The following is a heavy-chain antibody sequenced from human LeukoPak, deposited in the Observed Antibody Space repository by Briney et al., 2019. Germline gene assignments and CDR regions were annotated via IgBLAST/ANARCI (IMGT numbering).Heavy chain of an antibody. D-gene: IGHD3-16*01. CDR3: VRQMIRFWFDP. J-gene: IGHJ5*02. Sequence: GRSLRLSCAASGFTFSLYWMTWVRQSPGKGLERVADINPDGSQKYSVDSVKGRFTISRDNAKNSLFLQMNSLRAEDTAVYYCVRQMIRFWFDPWGQGTLVTVSS. CDR1: GFTFSLYW. V-gene: IGHV3-7*01. CDR2: INPDGSQK.